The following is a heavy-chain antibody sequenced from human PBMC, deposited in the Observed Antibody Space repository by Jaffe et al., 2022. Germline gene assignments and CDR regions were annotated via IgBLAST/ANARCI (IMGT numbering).Heavy chain of an antibody. D-gene: IGHD4-17*01. CDR2: IYYSGST. V-gene: IGHV4-39*01. CDR3: ARPLVYGRNWYFDL. CDR1: GGSISSSSYY. J-gene: IGHJ2*01. Sequence: QLQLQESGPGLVKPSETLSLTCTVSGGSISSSSYYWGWIRQPPGKGLEWIGSIYYSGSTYYNPSLKSRVTISVDTSKNQFSLKLSSVTAADTAVYYCARPLVYGRNWYFDLWGRGTLVTVSS.